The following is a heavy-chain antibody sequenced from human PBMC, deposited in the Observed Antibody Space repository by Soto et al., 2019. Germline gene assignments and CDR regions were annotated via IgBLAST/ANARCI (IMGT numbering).Heavy chain of an antibody. CDR3: ARESQGYYDSSGYYYPFDY. V-gene: IGHV1-69*13. J-gene: IGHJ4*02. D-gene: IGHD3-22*01. CDR2: IIPIFGTA. Sequence: SVKVSCKASGGTFSSYAISWVRQAPGQGLEWMGGIIPIFGTANYAQKFQGRVTITADESTSTAYMELSSLRSEDTAVYYCARESQGYYDSSGYYYPFDYWGQGTLVTSP. CDR1: GGTFSSYA.